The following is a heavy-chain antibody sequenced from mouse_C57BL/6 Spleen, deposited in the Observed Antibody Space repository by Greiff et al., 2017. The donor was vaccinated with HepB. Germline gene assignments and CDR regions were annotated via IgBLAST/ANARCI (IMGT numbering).Heavy chain of an antibody. D-gene: IGHD2-4*01. CDR1: GFTFSDYG. V-gene: IGHV5-17*01. J-gene: IGHJ4*01. CDR3: ARTYYDYDGYYAMDY. Sequence: EVQLQESGGGLVKPGGSLKLSCAASGFTFSDYGMHWVRQAPEKGLEWVAYISSGSSTIYYADTVKGRFTISRDNAKNTLFLQMTSLRSEDTAMYYCARTYYDYDGYYAMDYWGQGTSVTVSS. CDR2: ISSGSSTI.